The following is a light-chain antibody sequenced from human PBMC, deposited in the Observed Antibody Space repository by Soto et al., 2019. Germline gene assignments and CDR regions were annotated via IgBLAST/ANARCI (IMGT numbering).Light chain of an antibody. J-gene: IGLJ3*02. CDR2: EAT. CDR3: SSYTTSSTVV. Sequence: QSALTQPASVSGSPGQSITISCTGTSSDVGTYDYVSWYQLRPGKAPKLMIYEATRRPSGVSNRFSGSKSGNTASLTISGLQAEDEAAYYCSSYTTSSTVVFGGGTKVTVL. CDR1: SSDVGTYDY. V-gene: IGLV2-14*01.